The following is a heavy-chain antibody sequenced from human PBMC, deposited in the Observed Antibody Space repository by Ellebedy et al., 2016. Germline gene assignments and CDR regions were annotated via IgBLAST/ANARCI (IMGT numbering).Heavy chain of an antibody. V-gene: IGHV3-21*01. CDR2: ISSRSSYI. CDR3: ARADTSENRCFGY. Sequence: GESLKISCAASRFTFSSYSMNWVRQAPGKGLEWVSSISSRSSYIDYADPVKGRFTISRDNAKNSLYLQMNSLRAEDTAVYYCARADTSENRCFGYWGQGTLVTVSS. D-gene: IGHD3-22*01. CDR1: RFTFSSYS. J-gene: IGHJ4*02.